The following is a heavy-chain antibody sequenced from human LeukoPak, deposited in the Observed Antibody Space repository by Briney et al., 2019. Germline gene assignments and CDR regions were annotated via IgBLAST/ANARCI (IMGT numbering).Heavy chain of an antibody. CDR1: GFTFDDYA. J-gene: IGHJ1*01. V-gene: IGHV3-9*01. Sequence: GGSLRLSCAAPGFTFDDYAMHWVRQAPGKGLEWVSGISWNSGSIGYADSVKGRFTISRDNAKNSLYLQMNSLRAEDTALYYCAKDLGLLPQYFQHWGQGTLVTVSS. D-gene: IGHD2-15*01. CDR3: AKDLGLLPQYFQH. CDR2: ISWNSGSI.